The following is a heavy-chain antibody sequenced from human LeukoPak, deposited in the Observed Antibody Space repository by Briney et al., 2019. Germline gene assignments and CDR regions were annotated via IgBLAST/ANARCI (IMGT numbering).Heavy chain of an antibody. D-gene: IGHD3-10*01. CDR3: ARGIAGARFDS. CDR2: IWWDGSNE. V-gene: IGHV3-33*01. Sequence: GGSLRLSCAASGFTFSSYGMHWVRQAPGKGLEWVALIWWDGSNEHYADSVKGRFTISRENSKNTLYLQMNSLRVEDTAFYYCARGIAGARFDSWGRGTLVTVSS. J-gene: IGHJ4*02. CDR1: GFTFSSYG.